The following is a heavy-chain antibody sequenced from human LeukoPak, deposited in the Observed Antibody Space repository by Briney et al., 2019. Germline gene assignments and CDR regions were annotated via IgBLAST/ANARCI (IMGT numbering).Heavy chain of an antibody. V-gene: IGHV4-39*07. Sequence: SETLSLTCTVSGGSISSSSYYWGWIRQPPGKGLEWIGSIYYSGSTYYNPSLKSRVTISVDTSKNQFSLKLSSVTAADTAVYYCARLDYIRNWFDPWGQGTLVTVSS. J-gene: IGHJ5*02. CDR2: IYYSGST. CDR1: GGSISSSSYY. CDR3: ARLDYIRNWFDP. D-gene: IGHD4-11*01.